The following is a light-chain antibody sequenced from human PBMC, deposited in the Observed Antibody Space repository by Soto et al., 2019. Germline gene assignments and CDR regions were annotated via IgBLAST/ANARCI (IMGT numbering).Light chain of an antibody. CDR2: GAS. J-gene: IGKJ3*01. CDR1: QSVSSSY. Sequence: EIVLTQSPGTLSLSPGERATLSCRASQSVSSSYLAWYQQKRGQAPRLLIYGASSRAAGIPGMFSGGGSGTDFTLTISRQEPEVFAVYYCQHYGSLFTFGPGTKVDI. V-gene: IGKV3-20*01. CDR3: QHYGSLFT.